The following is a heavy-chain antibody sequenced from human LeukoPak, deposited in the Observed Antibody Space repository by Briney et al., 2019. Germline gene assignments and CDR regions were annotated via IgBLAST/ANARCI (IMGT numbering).Heavy chain of an antibody. J-gene: IGHJ5*02. CDR3: ARGPAAAGTNWFDP. D-gene: IGHD6-13*01. CDR2: IIPIFGTA. Sequence: ASVKVSRKASGGTFSSYAVSWVRQAPGQGLEWMGGIIPIFGTANYAQKFQGRVTITTDESTSTAYMELSSLRSEDTAVYYCARGPAAAGTNWFDPRGQGTLVTVSS. CDR1: GGTFSSYA. V-gene: IGHV1-69*05.